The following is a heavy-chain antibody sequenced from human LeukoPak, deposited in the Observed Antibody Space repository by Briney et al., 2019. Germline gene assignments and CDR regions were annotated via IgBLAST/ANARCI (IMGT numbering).Heavy chain of an antibody. CDR1: GGTFSSYV. CDR2: IIPIFGTA. Sequence: ASVKVSCKASGGTFSSYVISWLRQAPGQGLEWMGGIIPIFGTANYAQKFQGRVTITADESTSTAYMELSSLRSEDTAVYYCARDPLTTVTTGAAPDFDYWGRGTLVTVSS. CDR3: ARDPLTTVTTGAAPDFDY. J-gene: IGHJ4*02. D-gene: IGHD4-11*01. V-gene: IGHV1-69*13.